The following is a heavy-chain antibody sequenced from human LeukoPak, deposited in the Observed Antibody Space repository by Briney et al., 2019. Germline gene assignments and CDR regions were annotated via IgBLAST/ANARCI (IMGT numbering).Heavy chain of an antibody. V-gene: IGHV3-48*03. CDR1: GFTFSSYE. Sequence: GGSLRLSCAASGFTFSSYEMNWVRQAPGKGLEWVSYISSSGSTIYYADSVKGRFTISRDNSKNTLYLQMNSLRAEDTAVYYCARDREYYNILTGYKVSHYFDYWGQGTLVTVSS. CDR2: ISSSGSTI. J-gene: IGHJ4*02. CDR3: ARDREYYNILTGYKVSHYFDY. D-gene: IGHD3-9*01.